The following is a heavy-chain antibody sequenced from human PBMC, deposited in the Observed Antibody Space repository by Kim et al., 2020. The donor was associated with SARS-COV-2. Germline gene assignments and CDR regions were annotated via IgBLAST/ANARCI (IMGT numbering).Heavy chain of an antibody. V-gene: IGHV4-59*01. CDR2: MYHSGTS. J-gene: IGHJ6*02. Sequence: SETLSLTCTVSGAYITTYYWSWIRQPPGNGLEWIGYMYHSGTSNYNPSLKSRVTISVDTPKNQFSLRLTSVTSVDTAVYYCARSTYYNMDVWGQGITVT. CDR3: ARSTYYNMDV. CDR1: GAYITTYY.